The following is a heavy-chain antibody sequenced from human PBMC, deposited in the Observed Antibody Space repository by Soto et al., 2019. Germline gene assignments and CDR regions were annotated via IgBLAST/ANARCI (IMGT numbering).Heavy chain of an antibody. J-gene: IGHJ4*02. CDR3: AKDPRPMVRGVINVWYFDY. CDR2: ISYDGSNK. D-gene: IGHD3-10*01. Sequence: GGSLRLSCAASGFTFSSYGMHWVRQAPGKGLEWVAVISYDGSNKYYADSVKGRFTISRDNSKNTLYLQMNSLRAEDTAVYYCAKDPRPMVRGVINVWYFDYWGQGTLVTVSS. V-gene: IGHV3-30*18. CDR1: GFTFSSYG.